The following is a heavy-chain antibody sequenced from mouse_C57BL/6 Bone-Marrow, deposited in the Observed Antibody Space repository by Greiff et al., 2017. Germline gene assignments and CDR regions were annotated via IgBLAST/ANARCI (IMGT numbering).Heavy chain of an antibody. J-gene: IGHJ4*01. Sequence: QVQLKESGPGLVQPSQSLSITCTVSGFSLTSYGVHWVRQSPGKGLEWLGVIWRGGSTDYNAAFMSRLSITKDNSKSQVFFKMNSLQADDTAIYYCAQERSYDYVNYYAMDYWGQGTSVTVSS. V-gene: IGHV2-5*01. CDR1: GFSLTSYG. CDR3: AQERSYDYVNYYAMDY. D-gene: IGHD2-4*01. CDR2: IWRGGST.